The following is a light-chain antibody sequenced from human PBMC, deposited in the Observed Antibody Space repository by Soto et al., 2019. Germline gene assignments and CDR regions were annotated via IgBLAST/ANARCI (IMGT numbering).Light chain of an antibody. CDR2: GAS. V-gene: IGKV3-15*01. J-gene: IGKJ1*01. Sequence: EIVMAQSPATLSVSLGERATLSCRASETVGSNLAWYQHRPGQAPRLLIYGASTRATGIPARFSDSGSGTEFTLTISSLQSEDFAVYYCQQYDNWPPWTFGQGTKVEIK. CDR1: ETVGSN. CDR3: QQYDNWPPWT.